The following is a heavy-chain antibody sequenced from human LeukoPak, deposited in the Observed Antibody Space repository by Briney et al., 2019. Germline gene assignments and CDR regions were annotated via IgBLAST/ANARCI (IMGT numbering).Heavy chain of an antibody. V-gene: IGHV3-23*01. Sequence: PGGSLRLSCAASGFTFSSYAMSWVRQAPGKGLEWVSAISGSGGSTYYADSVKGRFTISRDNSKNMLYLQMNSLRAEDTAVYYCAKGGWNDLFAFDIWGQGTMVTVSS. D-gene: IGHD1-1*01. CDR3: AKGGWNDLFAFDI. CDR2: ISGSGGST. CDR1: GFTFSSYA. J-gene: IGHJ3*02.